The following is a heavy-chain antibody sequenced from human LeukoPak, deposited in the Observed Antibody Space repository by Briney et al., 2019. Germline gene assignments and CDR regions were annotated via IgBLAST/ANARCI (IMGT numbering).Heavy chain of an antibody. CDR3: ARGGVLRFLEHLDY. CDR1: GDTFSSYY. D-gene: IGHD3-3*01. V-gene: IGHV1-46*01. Sequence: ASVKVSCKASGDTFSSYYMHWVRQAPGQGLEWMGIINPSGGSTTYALKFQGRVTMTRDTSTSTVYMELSSLRSEDTAVYYCARGGVLRFLEHLDYWGQGTLVTVSS. J-gene: IGHJ4*02. CDR2: INPSGGST.